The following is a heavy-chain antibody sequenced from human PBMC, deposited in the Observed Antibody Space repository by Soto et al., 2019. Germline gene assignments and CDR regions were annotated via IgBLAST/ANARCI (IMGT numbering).Heavy chain of an antibody. CDR3: ARVTGRCYYGMDV. D-gene: IGHD6-25*01. V-gene: IGHV4-34*01. CDR1: GGSFSGYY. CDR2: INHSGST. J-gene: IGHJ6*02. Sequence: QVQLQQWGAGLLKPSETLSLTCAVYGGSFSGYYWSWIRQPPGKGLEWIGEINHSGSTNYNPSLKRRATISVDTSKTQFSLKLSSVTAADTAVYYCARVTGRCYYGMDVWGQGTTVTVSS.